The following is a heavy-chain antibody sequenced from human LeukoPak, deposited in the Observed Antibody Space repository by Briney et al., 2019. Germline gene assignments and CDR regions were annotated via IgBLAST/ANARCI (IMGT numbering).Heavy chain of an antibody. CDR1: GYTFTSYY. D-gene: IGHD3-3*01. Sequence: GASVKVSYKASGYTFTSYYMHWVRQAPGQGLEWMGIINPSGGSTSYAQKFQGRVTMTRDTSTSTVYMELSSLRSEDTAVYYCARDRDPTRRYYDFWSGQAAWGQGTLVTVSS. CDR2: INPSGGST. CDR3: ARDRDPTRRYYDFWSGQAA. J-gene: IGHJ5*02. V-gene: IGHV1-46*03.